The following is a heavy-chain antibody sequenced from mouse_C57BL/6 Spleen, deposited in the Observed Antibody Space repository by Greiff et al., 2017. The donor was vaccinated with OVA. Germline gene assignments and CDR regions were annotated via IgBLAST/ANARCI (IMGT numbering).Heavy chain of an antibody. Sequence: VQLQQSGPELVKPGASVKISCKASGYTFTDYYMNWVKQSHGKSLEWIGDINPNNGGTSYNQKFKGKATLTVDKSSSTDYMELRSLTSEDAAVYYCARSNSFADWGQGTLVTVSA. CDR2: INPNNGGT. D-gene: IGHD4-1*02. J-gene: IGHJ3*01. CDR1: GYTFTDYY. CDR3: ARSNSFAD. V-gene: IGHV1-26*01.